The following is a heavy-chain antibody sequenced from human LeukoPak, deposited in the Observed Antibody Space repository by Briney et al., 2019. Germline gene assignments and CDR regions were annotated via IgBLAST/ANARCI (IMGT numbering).Heavy chain of an antibody. CDR3: AKDRLFPNDVFDV. D-gene: IGHD2-21*01. CDR1: RFTFNNYA. V-gene: IGHV3-23*01. J-gene: IGHJ3*01. CDR2: INGGDGRI. Sequence: GGSLRLSCAAPRFTFNNYAMSWVRQAPGKGLEWVAAINGGDGRIYYAGSVKGRFTISRDNSKNTLYLQMNSLRAEDTARYYCAKDRLFPNDVFDVWGQGTMVTVSS.